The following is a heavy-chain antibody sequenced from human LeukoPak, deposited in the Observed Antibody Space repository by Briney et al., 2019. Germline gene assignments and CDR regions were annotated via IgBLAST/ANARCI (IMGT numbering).Heavy chain of an antibody. V-gene: IGHV4-34*01. CDR1: GGSFSGYY. J-gene: IGHJ5*02. CDR3: ARRSPRSGWYDGGRFDP. D-gene: IGHD6-19*01. CDR2: INHSGST. Sequence: SETLSLTCAVYGGSFSGYYWSWIRQPPGKGLEWIGEINHSGSTNYNPSLKSRVTISVDTSKNQFSLKLSSVTAADTAVYYCARRSPRSGWYDGGRFDPWGQGTLVTVSS.